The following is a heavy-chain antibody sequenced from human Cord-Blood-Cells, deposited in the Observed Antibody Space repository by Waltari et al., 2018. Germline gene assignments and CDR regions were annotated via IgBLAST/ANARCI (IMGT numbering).Heavy chain of an antibody. CDR3: ARVGFSGYDAFDI. CDR2: NNPNSGGT. Sequence: QVQLVQSGAEVKKPGASVKVSCKASGYTFTGYYMHWVRQAPGQGLEWMGWNNPNSGGTNYAQNFQGWVTMTRDTSISTAYMELSRLRSDDTAVYYCARVGFSGYDAFDIWGQGTMVTVSS. CDR1: GYTFTGYY. J-gene: IGHJ3*02. D-gene: IGHD5-12*01. V-gene: IGHV1-2*04.